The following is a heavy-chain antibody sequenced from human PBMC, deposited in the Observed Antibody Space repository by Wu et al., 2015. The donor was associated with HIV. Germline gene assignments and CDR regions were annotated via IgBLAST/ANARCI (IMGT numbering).Heavy chain of an antibody. J-gene: IGHJ3*02. V-gene: IGHV1-2*02. CDR3: ARDSYRITMVRGGDAFDI. Sequence: QVQLVQSGAEVKKPGASVKVSCKASGYTFTGYYMHWVRQAPGQGLEWMGWINPNSGGTNYAQKFQGRVTMTRDTSISTAYMELSRLRSDDTAVYYCARDSYRITMVRGGDAFDIWGLRDNGHRXF. CDR2: INPNSGGT. D-gene: IGHD3-10*01. CDR1: GYTFTGYY.